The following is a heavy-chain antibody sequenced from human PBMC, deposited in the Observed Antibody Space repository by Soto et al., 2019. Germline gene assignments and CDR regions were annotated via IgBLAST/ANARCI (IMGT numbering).Heavy chain of an antibody. CDR2: IYYSGST. D-gene: IGHD6-13*01. CDR1: GGSLSSSSYY. Sequence: QLQLQESGPGLVKPSETLSLTCTVSGGSLSSSSYYWGWIRQPPGKGLELIGSIYYSGSTYYNPSLKSRVTISGDTSKNMFSRKLSAVTAADTAVYYCARNALKSWDRAHFDYGGQGTLVIFSS. CDR3: ARNALKSWDRAHFDY. J-gene: IGHJ4*02. V-gene: IGHV4-39*01.